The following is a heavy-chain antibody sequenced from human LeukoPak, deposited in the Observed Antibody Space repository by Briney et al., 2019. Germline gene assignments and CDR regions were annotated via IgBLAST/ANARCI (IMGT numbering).Heavy chain of an antibody. Sequence: SETVSLTHAVYGGSLSGYYWSWIRQPPAKGLEWIGEINHSGSTNYNPSLQSRATISVDTSKNQFYLKLSSVTAADTAVYYCARFGYCSSTSCENYYYMDVWGKGTTVTVSS. CDR2: INHSGST. J-gene: IGHJ6*03. CDR3: ARFGYCSSTSCENYYYMDV. CDR1: GGSLSGYY. V-gene: IGHV4-34*01. D-gene: IGHD2-2*01.